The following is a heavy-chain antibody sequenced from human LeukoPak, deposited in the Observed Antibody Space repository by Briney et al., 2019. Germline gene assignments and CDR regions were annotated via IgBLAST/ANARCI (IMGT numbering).Heavy chain of an antibody. D-gene: IGHD1-1*01. J-gene: IGHJ4*02. CDR2: ISSSSSYI. CDR1: GFTFSSYS. CDR3: ARVDWNDRKYYSDY. V-gene: IGHV3-21*01. Sequence: PGGSLRLSCAASGFTFSSYSMNWVRQAPGKGLEWVSSISSSSSYIYYADSVKGRFTISRDNAKNSLYLQMNSLRAEDTAVYYCARVDWNDRKYYSDYWGQGTLVTVSS.